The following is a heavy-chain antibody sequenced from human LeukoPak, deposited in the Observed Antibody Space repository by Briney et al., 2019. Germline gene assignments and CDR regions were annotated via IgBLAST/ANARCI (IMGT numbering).Heavy chain of an antibody. J-gene: IGHJ3*01. V-gene: IGHV4-39*07. CDR3: AKSTYYYDTFVNAFDL. CDR1: GGSVSSTHY. Sequence: SETLSLTCTVSGGSVSSTHYWGWIRQPPGKGLEWIESIYYGGSTYYNASLRSRVTTSVDTSKNQFSLKLSSVTAADTAVYYCAKSTYYYDTFVNAFDLWGQGTVVTVSS. CDR2: IYYGGST. D-gene: IGHD3-22*01.